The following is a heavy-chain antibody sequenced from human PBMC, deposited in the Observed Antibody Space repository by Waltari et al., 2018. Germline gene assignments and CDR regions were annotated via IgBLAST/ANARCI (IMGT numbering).Heavy chain of an antibody. V-gene: IGHV3-30*19. CDR3: ARRSSMGVFRALDI. CDR2: ISGDGTTD. J-gene: IGHJ3*02. Sequence: QVHLVESGGGVVQPGRSLRLSCAASGFTSRWYSLNWVRQAPGKGLEWVAFISGDGTTDHYADSVKGRFTISRDNSKNTLFLQMNSLKAEDTAIYYCARRSSMGVFRALDIWGQGTMVSVSS. D-gene: IGHD6-19*01. CDR1: GFTSRWYS.